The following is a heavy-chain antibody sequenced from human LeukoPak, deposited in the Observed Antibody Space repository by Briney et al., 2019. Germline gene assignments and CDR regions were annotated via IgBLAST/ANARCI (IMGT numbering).Heavy chain of an antibody. CDR3: AREMVGATGSLGY. V-gene: IGHV3-20*04. CDR1: QFTFNDYA. CDR2: TNWHGGST. J-gene: IGHJ4*02. Sequence: GGSLRLSCAASQFTFNDYAMSWVRQAPGKGLEWVSGTNWHGGSTYYADSVKGRFTISRDNAKNSLYLQINSLRAEDTAVYYCAREMVGATGSLGYWGQGTLVTVSS. D-gene: IGHD1-26*01.